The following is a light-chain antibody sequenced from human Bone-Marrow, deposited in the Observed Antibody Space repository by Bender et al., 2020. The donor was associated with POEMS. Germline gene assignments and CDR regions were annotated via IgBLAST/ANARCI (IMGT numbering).Light chain of an antibody. V-gene: IGLV2-11*01. CDR3: CSNAGSNSYV. J-gene: IGLJ1*01. CDR1: TSDVGAYNY. Sequence: QSALTQPPSASGSPGQSVTISCTGTTSDVGAYNYVSWYQQSPGKAPKLMIYDVTKRPSGVPDRFSGSKSGNTASLTISGLQAEDEADYYCCSNAGSNSYVFGTGTKVTVL. CDR2: DVT.